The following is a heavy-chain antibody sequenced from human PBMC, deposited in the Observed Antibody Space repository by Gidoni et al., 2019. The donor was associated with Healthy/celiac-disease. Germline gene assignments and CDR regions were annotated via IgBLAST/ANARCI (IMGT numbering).Heavy chain of an antibody. V-gene: IGHV3-9*01. Sequence: EVQLVESGGGLVQPGRSLRLSCAASGFTFDDYAMHWVRQAPGKGLEWVSGISWNSGSIGYADSVKGRFTISRDNAKNSLYLQMNSLRAEDTALYYCAMNLGYGDYYAFDYWGQGTLVTVSS. CDR3: AMNLGYGDYYAFDY. CDR1: GFTFDDYA. CDR2: ISWNSGSI. D-gene: IGHD4-17*01. J-gene: IGHJ4*02.